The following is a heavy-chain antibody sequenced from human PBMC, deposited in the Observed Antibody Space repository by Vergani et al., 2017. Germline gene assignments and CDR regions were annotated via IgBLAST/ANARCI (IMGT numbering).Heavy chain of an antibody. J-gene: IGHJ4*02. CDR3: ARARWLQKFDY. V-gene: IGHV1-69*04. CDR2: IIPILGIA. Sequence: QVQLVQSGAEVKKPGASVKVSCKASGGTFSRYAISWVRQAPGQGLQWMGRIIPILGIANYAQKFQGRVTMTRDTSISTAYMELSRLRSDDTAVYYCARARWLQKFDYWGQGTLVTVSS. CDR1: GGTFSRYA. D-gene: IGHD5-24*01.